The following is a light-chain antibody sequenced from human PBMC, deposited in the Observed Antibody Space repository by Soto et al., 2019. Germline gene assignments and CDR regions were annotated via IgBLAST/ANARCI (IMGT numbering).Light chain of an antibody. CDR1: QSLYSD. CDR3: QQYNNWPPVT. V-gene: IGKV3D-15*01. Sequence: IVLRQSPATLSLSPGERAALSCMASQSLYSDLAWYQQKPGQAPRLLIYGASSRATGIPDRFSGSGSGTEFTLTISSLQSEDFAVYYCQQYNNWPPVTFGQGTKVDI. J-gene: IGKJ1*01. CDR2: GAS.